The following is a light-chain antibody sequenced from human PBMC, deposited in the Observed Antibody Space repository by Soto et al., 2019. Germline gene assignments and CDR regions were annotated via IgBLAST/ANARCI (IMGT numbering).Light chain of an antibody. Sequence: QSALTQPASASGCPGQSITISCTGTSSDVGGYNYVSWYQQHPGKAPKLMIYDVSNRPSGVSNRFSGSKSGNTASLTISGLQAEDEADYYCSSYTSSSTWVFGGGTKLTVL. V-gene: IGLV2-14*01. CDR2: DVS. J-gene: IGLJ3*02. CDR3: SSYTSSSTWV. CDR1: SSDVGGYNY.